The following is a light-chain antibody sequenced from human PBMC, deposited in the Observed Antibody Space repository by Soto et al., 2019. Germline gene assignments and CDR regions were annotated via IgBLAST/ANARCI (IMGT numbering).Light chain of an antibody. V-gene: IGKV3-15*01. CDR3: QQYNNWPPLT. CDR1: QNVYTY. CDR2: GAS. Sequence: TQSPATLSLSPGERATLSCRASQNVYTYLAWYQQKPGQAPRLLIYGASTRATGIPARFSGSGSGTEFTLTISSLQSEDFAVYYCQQYNNWPPLTFGGGTKVDIK. J-gene: IGKJ4*01.